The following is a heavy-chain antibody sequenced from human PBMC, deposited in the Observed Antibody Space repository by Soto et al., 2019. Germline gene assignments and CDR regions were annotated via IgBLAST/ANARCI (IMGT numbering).Heavy chain of an antibody. CDR2: VSSSGGT. V-gene: IGHV4-28*01. CDR3: GRTTGGYCHFDD. D-gene: IGHD2-8*02. CDR1: GYSISGDNW. J-gene: IGHJ4*02. Sequence: QVQLRESGPGLVKPSDTLSLTCAVSGYSISGDNWWCWIRQSPRKGLEWIGYVSSSGGTHYSPSLGSRVTMSVDTSRNQFSLKLTAVTAVDTAIYYCGRTTGGYCHFDDWGQGTLVNVSS.